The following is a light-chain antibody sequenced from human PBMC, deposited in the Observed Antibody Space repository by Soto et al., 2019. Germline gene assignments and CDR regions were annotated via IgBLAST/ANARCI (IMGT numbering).Light chain of an antibody. J-gene: IGKJ5*01. V-gene: IGKV3-20*01. Sequence: EIVLTQSPSTQFLSPGERAYLSCRPSQSVSSSYLAWYQQKPGQAPKFLSYGASSRATGTPDRFSGTGSGTDCTLTISRLEPEDFAVYYCQQYGGSPITFGQGTRLEIK. CDR1: QSVSSSY. CDR2: GAS. CDR3: QQYGGSPIT.